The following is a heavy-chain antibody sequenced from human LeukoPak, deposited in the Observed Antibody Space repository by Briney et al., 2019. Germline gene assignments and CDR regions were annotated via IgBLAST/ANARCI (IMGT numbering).Heavy chain of an antibody. CDR1: GFIVSSNY. J-gene: IGHJ4*02. CDR3: ATSEWFSSGWYGVDY. Sequence: GGSLRLSCAASGFIVSSNYMSWVRQAPGKGLECVSVMYRDGSTYYADSVKGRFTISRDTSKNTLYLQMNSLRVDDTAVYYCATSEWFSSGWYGVDYWGQGTLVTVSS. CDR2: MYRDGST. D-gene: IGHD6-19*01. V-gene: IGHV3-53*01.